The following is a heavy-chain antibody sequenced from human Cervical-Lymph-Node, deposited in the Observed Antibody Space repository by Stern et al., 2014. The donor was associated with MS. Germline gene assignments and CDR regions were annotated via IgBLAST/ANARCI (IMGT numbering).Heavy chain of an antibody. V-gene: IGHV4-61*01. D-gene: IGHD3-3*01. Sequence: QVQLQESGPGLVKPSETLSLTCTVSGGSVSSGSYYWSWIRQPPGKGLEWIGCIYYSGSTNYNPSLKSRVTISVDTSKNQFSLKLSSVTAADTAVYYCARVSYDFWSGYYPFDYWGQGTLVTVSS. J-gene: IGHJ4*02. CDR1: GGSVSSGSYY. CDR2: IYYSGST. CDR3: ARVSYDFWSGYYPFDY.